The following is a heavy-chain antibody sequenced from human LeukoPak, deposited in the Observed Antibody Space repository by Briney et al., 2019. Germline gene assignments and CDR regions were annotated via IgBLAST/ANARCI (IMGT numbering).Heavy chain of an antibody. CDR1: GFTFSSYS. V-gene: IGHV3-21*01. CDR3: ARGSDGDYFSNWFDP. D-gene: IGHD4-17*01. J-gene: IGHJ5*02. Sequence: PGGSLRLSCAASGFTFSSYSMNWVLQAPGKGLEWVSSISSSSSYIYYAASVKGRFTISRDNAKNSLYLQMNSLRAEDTAVYYCARGSDGDYFSNWFDPWGQGTLVTVSS. CDR2: ISSSSSYI.